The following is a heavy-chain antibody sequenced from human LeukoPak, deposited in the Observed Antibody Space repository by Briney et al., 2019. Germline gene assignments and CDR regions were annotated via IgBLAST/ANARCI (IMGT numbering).Heavy chain of an antibody. CDR1: RFRFSTFP. Sequence: GRSLRLSCAASRFRFSTFPMGWVRQAPGEGLEWVANIKQDGSEKFYVDSVKGRFTISRDNAKNSLYLQMNSLRVEDTAVYYCARLVRSGTYPYYYYAMDVWGQGTTVTVSS. CDR2: IKQDGSEK. V-gene: IGHV3-7*01. CDR3: ARLVRSGTYPYYYYAMDV. D-gene: IGHD1-26*01. J-gene: IGHJ6*02.